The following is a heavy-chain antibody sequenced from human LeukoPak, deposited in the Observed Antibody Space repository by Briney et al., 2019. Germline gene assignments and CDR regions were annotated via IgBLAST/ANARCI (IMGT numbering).Heavy chain of an antibody. CDR2: ISRSGGDT. J-gene: IGHJ4*02. CDR1: GFTISGYD. V-gene: IGHV3-23*01. Sequence: GGSLRLSCAASGFTISGYDMGWVRQAPGKGLEWVSTISRSGGDTYYADSVKGRFTISRENAKNSLYLQMNSLRAGDTAVYYCARGGGQQLVNFDYWGQGTLVTVSS. D-gene: IGHD6-13*01. CDR3: ARGGGQQLVNFDY.